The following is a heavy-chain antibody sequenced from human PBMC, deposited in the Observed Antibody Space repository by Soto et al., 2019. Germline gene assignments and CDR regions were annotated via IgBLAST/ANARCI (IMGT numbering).Heavy chain of an antibody. D-gene: IGHD2-21*02. V-gene: IGHV4-59*02. CDR1: GGSVSSYY. CDR3: AKVAYIYCGGDCYAHWFDP. CDR2: IYYSGST. Sequence: PSETLSLTCTVSGGSVSSYYWSWIRQSPGKGLEWIGYIYYSGSTNYKPSLKSRVTISVDTSKNQFSLKLTSVTAADTAVYFCAKVAYIYCGGDCYAHWFDPWGQGTLVTVSS. J-gene: IGHJ5*02.